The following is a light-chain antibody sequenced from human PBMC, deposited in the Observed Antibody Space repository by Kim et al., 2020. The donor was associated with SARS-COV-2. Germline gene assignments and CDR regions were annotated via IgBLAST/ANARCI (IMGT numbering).Light chain of an antibody. V-gene: IGLV6-57*02. J-gene: IGLJ3*02. Sequence: VQWYQQRPCSVPRTVIYEDKKRSSGFPDRFSGSIDSSSNSASLTISGLKTEDEADYFCQTYDNSNLHWVFGGGTKLTVL. CDR2: EDK. CDR3: QTYDNSNLHWV.